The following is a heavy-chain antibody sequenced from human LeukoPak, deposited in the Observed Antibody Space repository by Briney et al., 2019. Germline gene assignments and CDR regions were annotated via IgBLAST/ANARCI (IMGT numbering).Heavy chain of an antibody. Sequence: SVKVSCKASGGTFSSYAISWVRQAPGQGLEWMGGIIPIFGTANYAQKFQGRVTITADESTSTAYMELSSLRSEDTAVYYCARGKSSWSYFDYWGQGTLVTVSS. CDR2: IIPIFGTA. CDR3: ARGKSSWSYFDY. J-gene: IGHJ4*02. V-gene: IGHV1-69*13. CDR1: GGTFSSYA. D-gene: IGHD6-13*01.